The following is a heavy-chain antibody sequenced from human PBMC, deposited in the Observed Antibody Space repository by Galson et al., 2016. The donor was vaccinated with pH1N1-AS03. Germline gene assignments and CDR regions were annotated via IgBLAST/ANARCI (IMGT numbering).Heavy chain of an antibody. D-gene: IGHD7-27*01. J-gene: IGHJ4*02. Sequence: SLRLSCAASGNTFSSYWMTWVRQAPGKGLECVACINEDGSEKYYVDSMKGRFTISRDNAKNSLYLQMNSLIAVDTAVYYCARKDDDWGSVDFWGQGTLVTVSS. CDR1: GNTFSSYW. CDR2: INEDGSEK. V-gene: IGHV3-7*03. CDR3: ARKDDDWGSVDF.